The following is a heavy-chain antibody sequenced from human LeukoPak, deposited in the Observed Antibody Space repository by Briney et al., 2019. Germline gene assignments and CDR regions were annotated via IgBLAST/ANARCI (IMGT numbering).Heavy chain of an antibody. J-gene: IGHJ3*02. CDR2: INPTSGGT. Sequence: ASVKVSCKASGYTFTDYFIHFLRQAPGQGLEWMGWINPTSGGTNDAQKFQGRVTMTRDTPISTAYMELSRLRSDDTAVYYCAKDRWELPGSDSFDIWGQGTMVTVSS. V-gene: IGHV1-2*02. D-gene: IGHD1-26*01. CDR1: GYTFTDYF. CDR3: AKDRWELPGSDSFDI.